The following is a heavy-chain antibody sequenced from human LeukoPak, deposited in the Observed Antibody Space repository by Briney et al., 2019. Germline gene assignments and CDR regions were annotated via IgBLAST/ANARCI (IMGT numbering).Heavy chain of an antibody. D-gene: IGHD2-21*01. CDR3: AKDGGGYYGGHTDY. V-gene: IGHV3-49*01. J-gene: IGHJ4*02. Sequence: GGSLRLSCTASGFIFGDYAVSWFRQAPGTGLEWIGFIRSEVYGGTPEYTTSVKGRFTISRDDSKSIAYLQMNSLRTEDTAVYYCAKDGGGYYGGHTDYWGQGTLVTVSS. CDR1: GFIFGDYA. CDR2: IRSEVYGGTP.